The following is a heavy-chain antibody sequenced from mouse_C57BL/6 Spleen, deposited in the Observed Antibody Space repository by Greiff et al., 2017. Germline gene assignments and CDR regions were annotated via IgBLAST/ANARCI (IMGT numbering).Heavy chain of an antibody. Sequence: QVQLQQPGAELVKPGASVKLSCKASGYTFTSYWMQWVKQRPGQGLEWIGEIDPSDSYTNYNQKFKGKATLPVDTSSSTAYMQLSSLTSEDSAVYYCASFHFDYWGQGTTLTVSS. CDR3: ASFHFDY. V-gene: IGHV1-50*01. CDR2: IDPSDSYT. J-gene: IGHJ2*01. CDR1: GYTFTSYW.